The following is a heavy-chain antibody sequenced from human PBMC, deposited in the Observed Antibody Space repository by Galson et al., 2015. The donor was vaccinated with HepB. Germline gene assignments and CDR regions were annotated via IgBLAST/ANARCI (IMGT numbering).Heavy chain of an antibody. Sequence: QSGAEVKKPGESLRISCKGSGYSFTSYWISWVRLMPGKGLEWMGRIDSSDSYTNYNPSLKSRVTMSVDTSKNQFSLKLSSVTAADTAVYYCARDYGDYYFDYWGQGTLVTVSS. CDR1: GYSFTSYW. D-gene: IGHD4-17*01. CDR2: IDSSDSYT. V-gene: IGHV5-10-1*01. J-gene: IGHJ4*02. CDR3: ARDYGDYYFDY.